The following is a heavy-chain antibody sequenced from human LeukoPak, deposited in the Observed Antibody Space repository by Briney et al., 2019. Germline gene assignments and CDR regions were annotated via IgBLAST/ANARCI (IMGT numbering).Heavy chain of an antibody. CDR3: ARVGRVQLLWFDP. D-gene: IGHD1-1*01. CDR2: IIPIFGTA. Sequence: SVKVSCKASGGTFSSYAISWVRQAPGQGLEWMAGIIPIFGTANYAQKFQGRVTITADEFTSTAYMELSSLRSEDTAVYYCARVGRVQLLWFDPWGQGTLVTVSS. V-gene: IGHV1-69*13. J-gene: IGHJ5*02. CDR1: GGTFSSYA.